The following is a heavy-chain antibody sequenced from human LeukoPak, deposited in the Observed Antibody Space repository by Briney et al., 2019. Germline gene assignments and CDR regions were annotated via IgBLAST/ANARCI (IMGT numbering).Heavy chain of an antibody. V-gene: IGHV3-23*01. Sequence: GGSLRLSCAAYGFTFSSYAMSWVRQTPGKGMEWVSAISGSGGSTYYADSVKGRFTISRDNSKNTLYLQMNSLRAEDTAVYYCAKDGYGDYFDYWGQGTLVTVSS. CDR1: GFTFSSYA. D-gene: IGHD4-17*01. J-gene: IGHJ4*02. CDR2: ISGSGGST. CDR3: AKDGYGDYFDY.